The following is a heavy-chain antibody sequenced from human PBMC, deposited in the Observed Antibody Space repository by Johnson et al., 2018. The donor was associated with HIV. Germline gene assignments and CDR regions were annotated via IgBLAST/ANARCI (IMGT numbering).Heavy chain of an antibody. Sequence: QVQLVESGGDVVQPGRSLRLSCTASGFTFSSYALHWVRQAPGKGLEWVAVLSYDGSNKFYADPVKGRFTISRDNSKNTLYLQMNSLRTEDTAMYYCARERGYFGNPAFDIWGQGTMVTVSS. D-gene: IGHD4-23*01. CDR2: LSYDGSNK. V-gene: IGHV3-30-3*01. CDR1: GFTFSSYA. CDR3: ARERGYFGNPAFDI. J-gene: IGHJ3*02.